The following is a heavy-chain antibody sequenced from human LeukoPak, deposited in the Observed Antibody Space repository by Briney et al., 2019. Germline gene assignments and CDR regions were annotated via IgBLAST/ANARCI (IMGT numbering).Heavy chain of an antibody. Sequence: SVKVSYKASGGTFSSYAISWVRQAPGQGLEWMGRIIPIFGTANYAQKFQGRVTITTDESTSTAYVELSSLRSEDTAVYYCATTHYYDSSGYYGPSGFHAFDIWGQGTMVTVSS. CDR2: IIPIFGTA. V-gene: IGHV1-69*05. J-gene: IGHJ3*02. CDR1: GGTFSSYA. D-gene: IGHD3-22*01. CDR3: ATTHYYDSSGYYGPSGFHAFDI.